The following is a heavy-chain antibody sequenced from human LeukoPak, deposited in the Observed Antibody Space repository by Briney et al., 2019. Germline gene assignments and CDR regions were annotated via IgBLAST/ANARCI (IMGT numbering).Heavy chain of an antibody. Sequence: SETLSLTCTVSGGSISNYYWSWIRQPAGKGLEWIGRIYTRGNTNYNPSLKSRVTMSVDTPKNEVSLKLTSVTAADTAVYFCARGEGTNDDFWSGYAYSFDYWGQGALVTVSS. V-gene: IGHV4-4*07. CDR3: ARGEGTNDDFWSGYAYSFDY. CDR2: IYTRGNT. CDR1: GGSISNYY. J-gene: IGHJ4*02. D-gene: IGHD3-3*01.